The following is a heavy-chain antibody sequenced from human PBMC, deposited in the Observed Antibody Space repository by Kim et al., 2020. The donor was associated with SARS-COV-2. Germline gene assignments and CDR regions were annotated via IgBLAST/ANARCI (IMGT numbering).Heavy chain of an antibody. CDR1: GFTFSSYS. Sequence: GGSLRLSCAASGFTFSSYSMNWVRQAPGKGLEWVSYISSSSSTIYYADSVKGRFTISRDNAKNSLYLQMNSLRDEDTAVYYCAREMAYYYDSSGYDYWGQGTLVTVSS. V-gene: IGHV3-48*02. J-gene: IGHJ4*02. CDR2: ISSSSSTI. D-gene: IGHD3-22*01. CDR3: AREMAYYYDSSGYDY.